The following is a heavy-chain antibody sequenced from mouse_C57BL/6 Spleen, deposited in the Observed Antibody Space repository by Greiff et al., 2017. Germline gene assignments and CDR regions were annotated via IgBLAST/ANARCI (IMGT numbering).Heavy chain of an antibody. Sequence: EVQGVESGPELVKPGASVKMSCKASGYTFTDYNMHWVKQSHGKSLEWIGYIHPNNGGTSYNQKFKGKATLTVNKSSSTAYMELRSLTSEDSAVYYCARMDDGPTWGDYWGQGTTLTVSS. D-gene: IGHD2-3*01. J-gene: IGHJ2*01. CDR2: IHPNNGGT. V-gene: IGHV1-22*01. CDR1: GYTFTDYN. CDR3: ARMDDGPTWGDY.